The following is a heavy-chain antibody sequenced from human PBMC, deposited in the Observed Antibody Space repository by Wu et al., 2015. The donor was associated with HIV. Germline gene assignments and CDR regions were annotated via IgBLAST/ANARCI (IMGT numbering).Heavy chain of an antibody. CDR3: ARELEDPAIMVRAGLDP. Sequence: QVHLVQSGAEVRKPGSSVKVSCKASGGILTKYDINWVRQAPGKGLEWMGGTTPMFGTTNYAQKFQGRVTITSDVYTSTVYMELRSLRSEDTATYYCARELEDPAIMVRAGLDPWGQGTLVIVSS. D-gene: IGHD3-10*01. CDR1: GGILTKYD. J-gene: IGHJ5*02. CDR2: TTPMFGTT. V-gene: IGHV1-69*05.